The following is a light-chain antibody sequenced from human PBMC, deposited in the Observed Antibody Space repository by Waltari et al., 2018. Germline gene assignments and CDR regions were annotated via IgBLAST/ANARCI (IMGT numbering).Light chain of an antibody. CDR2: RNK. Sequence: QSVLTQPPSASGTPGQRVTISCSGSSSNIGSNYVYWYQQLPGTAPKLLIYRNKQRPSGVPDRFSGSNSGTSASLAISGLRSEDEADYYCAAWDDSLSGDWVFGGGTKLTVL. J-gene: IGLJ3*02. V-gene: IGLV1-47*01. CDR1: SSNIGSNY. CDR3: AAWDDSLSGDWV.